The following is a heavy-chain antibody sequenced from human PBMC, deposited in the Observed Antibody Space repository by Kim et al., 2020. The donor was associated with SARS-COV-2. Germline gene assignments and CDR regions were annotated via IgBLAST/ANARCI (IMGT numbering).Heavy chain of an antibody. J-gene: IGHJ4*02. V-gene: IGHV4-39*01. CDR3: ARHRRITMVRGVIDI. Sequence: PSLKRRVAISVDTSKNLFSLKLSSVTAADTAVYYCARHRRITMVRGVIDIWGQGTLVTVSS. D-gene: IGHD3-10*01.